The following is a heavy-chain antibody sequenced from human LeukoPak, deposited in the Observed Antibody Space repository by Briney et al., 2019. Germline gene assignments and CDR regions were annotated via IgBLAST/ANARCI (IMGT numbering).Heavy chain of an antibody. V-gene: IGHV5-51*01. D-gene: IGHD5-24*01. J-gene: IGHJ4*02. CDR3: ASSRSRDGYNVDY. CDR1: GYSFTSYW. CDR2: IYPGDSDT. Sequence: GESLKISCKGSGYSFTSYWIGWVRQMPGKGLEWMGIIYPGDSDTRYSPSFQGQDTISADKSISTAYLQWSSLKASDTAMYYCASSRSRDGYNVDYWGQGTLVTVSS.